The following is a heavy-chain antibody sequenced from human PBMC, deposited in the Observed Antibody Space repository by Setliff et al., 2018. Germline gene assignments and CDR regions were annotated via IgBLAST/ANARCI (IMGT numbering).Heavy chain of an antibody. J-gene: IGHJ4*02. CDR3: ARRNYRTALDY. Sequence: GGSLRLSCAASGFTFSSSAMNWVRQAPGKGLEWVANIKGDESEKYYADSMKGRFTISRDNAKNSLYLQMNSLSAEDTAVYFCARRNYRTALDYWGQGTLVTVSS. CDR1: GFTFSSSA. D-gene: IGHD3-16*02. V-gene: IGHV3-7*03. CDR2: IKGDESEK.